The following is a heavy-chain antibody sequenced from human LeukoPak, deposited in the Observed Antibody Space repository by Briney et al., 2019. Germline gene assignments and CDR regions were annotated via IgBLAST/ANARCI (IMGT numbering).Heavy chain of an antibody. CDR3: ARRRSGSYDFWSGYSGYYGMDV. J-gene: IGHJ6*02. D-gene: IGHD3-3*01. CDR2: INPNSGGT. CDR1: GGTFSSYA. V-gene: IGHV1-2*02. Sequence: EASVKVSCKASGGTFSSYAISWVRQAPGQGLEWMGWINPNSGGTNYAQKFQGRVTMTRDTSISTAYMELSRLRSDDTAVYYCARRRSGSYDFWSGYSGYYGMDVWGQGTTVTVSS.